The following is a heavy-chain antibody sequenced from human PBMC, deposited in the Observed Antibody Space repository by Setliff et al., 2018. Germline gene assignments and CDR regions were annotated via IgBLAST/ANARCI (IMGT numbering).Heavy chain of an antibody. CDR1: GGSITASSYS. J-gene: IGHJ4*02. Sequence: SETLSLTCTVSGGSITASSYSWGWIRQPPGKGLEWLGNIYHSGTTYYNPPLKTRVTISVDTSKNQFSLKLSLVPAAATAVYYCARHPSSGSYYGGSIFYFDDWGPGILVTVSS. CDR3: ARHPSSGSYYGGSIFYFDD. CDR2: IYHSGTT. D-gene: IGHD1-26*01. V-gene: IGHV4-39*01.